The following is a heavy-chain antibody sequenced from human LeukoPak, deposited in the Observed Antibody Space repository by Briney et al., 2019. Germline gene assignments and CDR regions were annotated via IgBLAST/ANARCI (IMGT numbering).Heavy chain of an antibody. Sequence: PSETLSLTCTVSGGSISSGGYYWSWIRQHPGKGLEWSGYIYYSGSTYYNPSLKSRVTISVDTSKNQFSLKLSSVTAADTAVYYCARSVYVDTAMESYYYYGMDVWGQGTTVTVSS. CDR1: GGSISSGGYY. V-gene: IGHV4-31*03. CDR2: IYYSGST. D-gene: IGHD5-18*01. CDR3: ARSVYVDTAMESYYYYGMDV. J-gene: IGHJ6*02.